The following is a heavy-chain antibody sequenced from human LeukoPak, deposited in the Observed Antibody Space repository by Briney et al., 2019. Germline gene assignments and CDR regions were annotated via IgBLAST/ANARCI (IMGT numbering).Heavy chain of an antibody. J-gene: IGHJ4*02. CDR1: GFTVSANY. V-gene: IGHV3-66*01. CDR3: ARASYDSSDFYHDY. D-gene: IGHD3-22*01. Sequence: PGGSLRLSCAASGFTVSANYMSWVRQAPGKGLEWVSIIYGGGSTYFADSVKGRFTISRDNSNNTLYLQMNSLRAEDTAVYYCARASYDSSDFYHDYWGQGTLVTVSS. CDR2: IYGGGST.